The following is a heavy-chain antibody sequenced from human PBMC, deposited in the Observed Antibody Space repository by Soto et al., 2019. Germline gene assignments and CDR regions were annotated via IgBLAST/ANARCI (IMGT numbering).Heavy chain of an antibody. J-gene: IGHJ4*02. CDR2: INAGNGNT. CDR3: ARARAHSFDY. V-gene: IGHV1-3*05. CDR1: GYTFTSYA. Sequence: QVQLVQSGAEEKKPGASVKVSCKASGYTFTSYAMHWVRQAPGQRLEWMGWINAGNGNTKYSQKFQGRVTITRDTSASTVYMELSSLRSEDTAVYYCARARAHSFDYWGQGTLVTVSS.